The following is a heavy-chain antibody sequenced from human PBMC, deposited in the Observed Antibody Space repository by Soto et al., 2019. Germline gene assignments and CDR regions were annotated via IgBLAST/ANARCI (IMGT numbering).Heavy chain of an antibody. CDR2: IYTSGST. D-gene: IGHD3-10*01. Sequence: PSETVSLTCPVSGGSISRYYWSWIRQPAGKGLEWIGRIYTSGSTNYNPSLKSGVTMSVDTSKNRFSLKLSWVTAADTAVYYWARGGYGSGSYGLDYWGRGTLVTVSS. J-gene: IGHJ4*02. V-gene: IGHV4-4*07. CDR1: GGSISRYY. CDR3: ARGGYGSGSYGLDY.